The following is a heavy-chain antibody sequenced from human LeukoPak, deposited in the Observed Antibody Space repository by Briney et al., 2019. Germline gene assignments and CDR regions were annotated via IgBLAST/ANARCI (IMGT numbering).Heavy chain of an antibody. J-gene: IGHJ5*02. D-gene: IGHD3-16*02. V-gene: IGHV4-34*01. CDR3: ARGGYDYVWGSYRLEWFDP. Sequence: PSETLSLTCAVYGGSFSGYYWSWIRQPPGKGLEWIGEINHSGSTNYNPSLKSRVTISVDTSKNQFSLKLSSVTAADTVVYYCARGGYDYVWGSYRLEWFDPWGQGTLVTVSS. CDR1: GGSFSGYY. CDR2: INHSGST.